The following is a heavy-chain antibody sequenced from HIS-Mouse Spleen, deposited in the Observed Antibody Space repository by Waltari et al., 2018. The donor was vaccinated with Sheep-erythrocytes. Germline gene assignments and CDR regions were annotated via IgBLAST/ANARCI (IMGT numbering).Heavy chain of an antibody. CDR1: GFTVSSNY. D-gene: IGHD4-17*01. Sequence: EVQLVESGGVLIQPGGSLRLSCAASGFTVSSNYMSWVRRAQGKGREWVSVICSGGSTYYADSVKARFTISRDNSKNTLYLQMNSLRAEDTAVYYCARGHPDYGDYDAFDIWGQGTMVTVSS. J-gene: IGHJ3*02. V-gene: IGHV3-53*01. CDR3: ARGHPDYGDYDAFDI. CDR2: ICSGGST.